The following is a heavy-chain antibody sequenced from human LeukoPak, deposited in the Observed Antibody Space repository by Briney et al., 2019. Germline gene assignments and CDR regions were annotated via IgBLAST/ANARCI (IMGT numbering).Heavy chain of an antibody. CDR3: ARVDTNDYGDYDFDY. Sequence: ASVKVSCKASGYTCTSYDINWVRQATGQALEWMGWMNPNSRNTGCAQKFQGRVTMTKNTSISTAYMELSSLRSEDTAVYYRARVDTNDYGDYDFDYWGQGTLVTVSS. CDR2: MNPNSRNT. V-gene: IGHV1-8*01. J-gene: IGHJ4*02. CDR1: GYTCTSYD. D-gene: IGHD4-17*01.